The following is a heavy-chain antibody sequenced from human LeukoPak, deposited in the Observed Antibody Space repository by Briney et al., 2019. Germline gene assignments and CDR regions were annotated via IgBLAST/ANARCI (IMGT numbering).Heavy chain of an antibody. CDR3: ATGSYSSGVNY. J-gene: IGHJ4*02. V-gene: IGHV3-23*01. CDR2: ISGSGGST. CDR1: GFTFSSYA. D-gene: IGHD6-19*01. Sequence: PGGSLRLSCAASGFTFSSYAMSWVRQAPGKGLEWVSAISGSGGSTYYADSVKGRFTISRDNSKNTLYLQMDSLGDDDTAVYHCATGSYSSGVNYWGQGTLVTVSS.